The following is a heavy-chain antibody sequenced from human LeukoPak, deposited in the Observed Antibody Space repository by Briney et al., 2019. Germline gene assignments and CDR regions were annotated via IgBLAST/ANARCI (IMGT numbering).Heavy chain of an antibody. J-gene: IGHJ4*02. CDR2: INPNSGGT. D-gene: IGHD2-2*01. Sequence: ASVKVSCKASGYTFTGYYMHWVRQAPGQGLEWMGWINPNSGGTNYAQKFQGRVTMTRDTSISTAYMELSRLGSDDTAVYYCARALIVVVPAAIGYWGQGTLVTVSS. V-gene: IGHV1-2*02. CDR1: GYTFTGYY. CDR3: ARALIVVVPAAIGY.